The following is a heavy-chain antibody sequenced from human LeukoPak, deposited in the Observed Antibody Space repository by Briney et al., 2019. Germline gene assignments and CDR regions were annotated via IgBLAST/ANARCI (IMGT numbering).Heavy chain of an antibody. J-gene: IGHJ6*03. Sequence: SETLSLTCTVSGGSISSYYWSWTRQPPGKGLEWIGYIYYSGSTNYNPSLKSRVTISVDTSKNQFSLKLSSVTAADTAVYYCARDSIVVVPAATRREYYYYYYMDVWGKGTTVTVSS. CDR2: IYYSGST. CDR3: ARDSIVVVPAATRREYYYYYYMDV. V-gene: IGHV4-59*01. D-gene: IGHD2-2*01. CDR1: GGSISSYY.